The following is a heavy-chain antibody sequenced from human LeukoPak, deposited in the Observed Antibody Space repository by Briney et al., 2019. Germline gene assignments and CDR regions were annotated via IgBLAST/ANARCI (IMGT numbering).Heavy chain of an antibody. CDR3: ARVPSGYTLGYGYYYYYMDV. V-gene: IGHV3-48*04. CDR1: GFTFSDYT. Sequence: GGSLRLSCAVSGFTFSDYTMTWVRQAPGKGLEWVSYISTSRSTIYYADSVKGRFTISRDNTKNALYQQMNSLRAEETAVYYCARVPSGYTLGYGYYYYYMDVWGKGTTVTVSS. D-gene: IGHD5-18*01. CDR2: ISTSRSTI. J-gene: IGHJ6*03.